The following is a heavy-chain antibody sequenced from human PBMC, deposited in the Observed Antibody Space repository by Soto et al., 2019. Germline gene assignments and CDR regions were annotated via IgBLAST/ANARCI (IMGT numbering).Heavy chain of an antibody. CDR2: IIPIFGTA. CDR1: GGTFSSYA. CDR3: ARGAQGYRSSWFDY. Sequence: QFQLVQSGAEVKKPGSSVKVSCKASGGTFSSYALSWVRQAPGQGLEWMGGIIPIFGTANYAQKFQGRVTITADESTITAYMELSSLRSEDTAVYYCARGAQGYRSSWFDYWGQGTLLTVSS. V-gene: IGHV1-69*12. D-gene: IGHD6-13*01. J-gene: IGHJ4*02.